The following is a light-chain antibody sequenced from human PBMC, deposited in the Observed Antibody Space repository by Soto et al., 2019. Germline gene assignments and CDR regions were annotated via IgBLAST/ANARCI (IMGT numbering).Light chain of an antibody. V-gene: IGKV1-5*01. CDR2: DAS. CDR1: QSISSW. J-gene: IGKJ1*01. CDR3: QQYNSSPT. Sequence: DIQMTQSPSTLSASVGDRVTITCRASQSISSWLAWYQQKPVKAPKLLIYDASSLESGVPSRFSGSGAGTDFTLTISSLQPDDFATYYCQQYNSSPTFGQGTKVEIK.